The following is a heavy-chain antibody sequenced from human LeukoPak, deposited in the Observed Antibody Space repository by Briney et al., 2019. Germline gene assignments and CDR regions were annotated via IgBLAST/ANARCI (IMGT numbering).Heavy chain of an antibody. J-gene: IGHJ4*02. CDR2: ISGSGGST. CDR1: GFTFSIYA. Sequence: PGGSLRLSCAASGFTFSIYAMSWVRQAPGKGLEWVSAISGSGGSTYYADSVKGRFTISRDNSKNTLYLQMNSLRAEDTAVYYCARNYYDSSGYPGLYFDYWGQGTLVTVSS. D-gene: IGHD3-22*01. CDR3: ARNYYDSSGYPGLYFDY. V-gene: IGHV3-23*01.